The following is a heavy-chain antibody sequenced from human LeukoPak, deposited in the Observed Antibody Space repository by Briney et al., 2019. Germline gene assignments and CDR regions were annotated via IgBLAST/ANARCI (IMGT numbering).Heavy chain of an antibody. CDR2: ISGSGGST. V-gene: IGHV3-23*01. J-gene: IGHJ4*02. CDR1: GFTFSSYG. D-gene: IGHD3-10*01. Sequence: PGGSLRLSCAASGFTFSSYGMSWVRQAPGKGLEWVSAISGSGGSTYYADSVKGRFTISRDNSKNTLYLQMNSLRAEDTAVYYCAKGGMVRGFLDYWGQGTLVTVSS. CDR3: AKGGMVRGFLDY.